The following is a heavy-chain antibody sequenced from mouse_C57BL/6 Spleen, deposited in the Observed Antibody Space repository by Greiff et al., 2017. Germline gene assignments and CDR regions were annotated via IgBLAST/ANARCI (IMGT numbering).Heavy chain of an antibody. CDR3: ARDGYYPYYAMDY. D-gene: IGHD2-3*01. Sequence: EVQLQQSGPELVKPGASVKISCKASGYSFTGYYMHWVKQSSEKSLEWIGEINPSTGGTSYNQKFKGKATLTVDKSSSTAYMQLKSLTSEDSAVYYCARDGYYPYYAMDYWGQGTSVTVSS. CDR1: GYSFTGYY. J-gene: IGHJ4*01. V-gene: IGHV1-43*01. CDR2: INPSTGGT.